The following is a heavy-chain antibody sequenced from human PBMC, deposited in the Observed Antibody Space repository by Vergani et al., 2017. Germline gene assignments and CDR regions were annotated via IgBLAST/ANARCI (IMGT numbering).Heavy chain of an antibody. J-gene: IGHJ5*02. CDR2: INPNSGGT. Sequence: QVQLVQSGAEVKKPGASVKVSCKASGYTFTGYYMHWVRQAPGQGLEWMGWINPNSGGTNYAQKFQGRVTMTRDTSISTAYMELSRLRSDDTAVYDCARAIVVVPAARTRFDPWGQGTLVTVSS. V-gene: IGHV1-2*02. CDR3: ARAIVVVPAARTRFDP. CDR1: GYTFTGYY. D-gene: IGHD2-2*01.